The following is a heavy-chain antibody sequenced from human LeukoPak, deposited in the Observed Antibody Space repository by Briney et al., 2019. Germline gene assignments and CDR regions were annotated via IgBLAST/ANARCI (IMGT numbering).Heavy chain of an antibody. V-gene: IGHV3-15*01. CDR2: IKGKTDGGTT. J-gene: IGHJ4*02. D-gene: IGHD3-22*01. CDR1: GFTFSNAW. CDR3: TTDDVGIVRYYYDSSGYSRTEEFDY. Sequence: GGSLRLSCAASGFTFSNAWMSWVRQAPGKGLEWVGRIKGKTDGGTTDYAAPVKGRFTISRGDSKNTLYLQMNSLKTEDTVVYYCTTDDVGIVRYYYDSSGYSRTEEFDYWGQGTLVTVSS.